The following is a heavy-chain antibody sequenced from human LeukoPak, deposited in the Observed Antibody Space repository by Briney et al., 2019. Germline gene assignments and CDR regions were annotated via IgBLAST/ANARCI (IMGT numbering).Heavy chain of an antibody. CDR3: ARGISKWNWFDP. Sequence: GGSLRLSCAASGFTFSDYYMSWIRQAPGKGLEWVSYISSSGSNIYYADSVKGRFTISRDNAKNSLYLQMNSLRAEDSAVYYCARGISKWNWFDPWGQGTLVTVSS. J-gene: IGHJ5*02. CDR2: ISSSGSNI. D-gene: IGHD6-13*01. CDR1: GFTFSDYY. V-gene: IGHV3-11*01.